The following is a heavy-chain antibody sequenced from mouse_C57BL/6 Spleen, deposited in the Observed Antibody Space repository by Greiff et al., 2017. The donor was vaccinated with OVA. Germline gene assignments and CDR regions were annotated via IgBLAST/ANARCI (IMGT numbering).Heavy chain of an antibody. J-gene: IGHJ2*01. V-gene: IGHV1-69*01. Sequence: QVQLKQPGAELVMPGASVKLSCKASGYTFTSYWMHWVKQRPGQGLEWIGEIDPSDSYTNYNQKFKGKSTLTVDKSSSTAYMQLSSLTSEDSAVYYCATITTVVAPFDYWGQGTTLTVSS. D-gene: IGHD1-1*01. CDR1: GYTFTSYW. CDR3: ATITTVVAPFDY. CDR2: IDPSDSYT.